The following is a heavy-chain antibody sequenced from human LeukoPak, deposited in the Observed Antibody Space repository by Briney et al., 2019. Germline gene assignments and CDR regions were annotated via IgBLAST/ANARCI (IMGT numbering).Heavy chain of an antibody. Sequence: PGGSLRLSCAAAGFIFGSTGMTWVRRAPGKGLEWVSTISPGGDNTHYADSVQGRFTISRDNSKNTLYLQMNSLRADDTAIYYCARDAGSAWPFDYWGQGTVVTVSS. CDR3: ARDAGSAWPFDY. V-gene: IGHV3-23*01. CDR1: GFIFGSTG. CDR2: ISPGGDNT. J-gene: IGHJ4*02. D-gene: IGHD6-19*01.